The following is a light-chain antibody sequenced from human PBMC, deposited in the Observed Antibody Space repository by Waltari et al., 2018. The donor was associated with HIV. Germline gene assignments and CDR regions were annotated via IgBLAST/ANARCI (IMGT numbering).Light chain of an antibody. CDR1: SSVIGGYNY. CDR2: DVR. CDR3: SSNKRGSALEV. J-gene: IGLJ2*01. V-gene: IGLV2-14*03. Sequence: QSVLTPPASVSGSPGQSITISCTGTSSVIGGYNYVSWYPQHPGNVPELMIFDVRKRPSGISGRVSWPKSGKSSSWTISGLQAEDEPDYYCSSNKRGSALEVFGGGTKLTVL.